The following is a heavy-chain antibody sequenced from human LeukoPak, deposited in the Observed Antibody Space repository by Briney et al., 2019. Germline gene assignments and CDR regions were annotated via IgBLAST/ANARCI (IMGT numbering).Heavy chain of an antibody. V-gene: IGHV4-34*01. J-gene: IGHJ6*04. D-gene: IGHD2-2*01. Sequence: PSETLSLTCAVSGGSFSDYYWNWIRQPPGQGLEWIGEINHNGTTNYNPSLKNRGTIIVNTTKNQFSLRLSAVTAAETAVYHCARGLRLPSRSSPAVPHVWGKGTTVTVSA. CDR2: INHNGTT. CDR3: ARGLRLPSRSSPAVPHV. CDR1: GGSFSDYY.